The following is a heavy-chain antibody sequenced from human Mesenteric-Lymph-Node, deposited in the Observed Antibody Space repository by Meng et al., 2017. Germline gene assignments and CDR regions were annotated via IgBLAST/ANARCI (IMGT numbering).Heavy chain of an antibody. Sequence: GESLKISCAASGFTFSNYAMSWVRQAPGKGLEWVSGTSGSGGSTYYADSVKGRFTISRDNSKNTLYLQMNSLRAEDTAVYYCARVNNWDTTPAFDIWGQGTMVTVSS. J-gene: IGHJ3*02. CDR2: TSGSGGST. D-gene: IGHD1-20*01. CDR3: ARVNNWDTTPAFDI. CDR1: GFTFSNYA. V-gene: IGHV3-23*01.